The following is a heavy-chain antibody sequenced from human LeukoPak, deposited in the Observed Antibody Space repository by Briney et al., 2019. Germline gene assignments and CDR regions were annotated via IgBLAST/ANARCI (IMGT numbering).Heavy chain of an antibody. V-gene: IGHV3-7*03. CDR1: GFTFSTYW. Sequence: GGSLRLSCAASGFTFSTYWMSWVRQAPGKGLEWVANIKQDGSEKYYVDSVKGRFTISRNNAKNTLYLQMNSLRAEDTAVYYCAKEADRYGDYGWFDPWGQGTLVTVSS. CDR3: AKEADRYGDYGWFDP. J-gene: IGHJ5*02. CDR2: IKQDGSEK. D-gene: IGHD4-17*01.